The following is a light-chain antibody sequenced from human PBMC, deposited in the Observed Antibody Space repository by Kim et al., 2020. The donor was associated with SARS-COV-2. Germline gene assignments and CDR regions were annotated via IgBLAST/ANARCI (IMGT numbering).Light chain of an antibody. Sequence: GQSNTISCTGTSSDIGTYNSVSWFQQFPGRVPKLIIYDVRSRPSGVSSRFSGSKSGDTASLTISGLQAEDEADYYCSSYTTSTTWVFGGGTQLTVL. V-gene: IGLV2-14*03. CDR2: DVR. CDR3: SSYTTSTTWV. CDR1: SSDIGTYNS. J-gene: IGLJ3*02.